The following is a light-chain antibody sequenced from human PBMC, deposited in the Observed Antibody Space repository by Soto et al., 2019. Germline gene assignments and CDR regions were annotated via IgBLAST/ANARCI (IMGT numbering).Light chain of an antibody. J-gene: IGKJ1*01. Sequence: DIVMTQSPDSLAVSLGERATINCKSSQSVLFSSNNKNYLAWYQQKPGQPPQLLIYWASTRESGVPDRFSGSGSGTDFTLTIGSLQAEDVAVYYCLQYYSSHWTFGQGTKVEIK. V-gene: IGKV4-1*01. CDR3: LQYYSSHWT. CDR2: WAS. CDR1: QSVLFSSNNKNY.